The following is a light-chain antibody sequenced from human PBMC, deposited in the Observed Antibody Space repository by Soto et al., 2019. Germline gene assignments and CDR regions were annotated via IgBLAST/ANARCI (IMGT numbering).Light chain of an antibody. CDR2: KAS. CDR3: QQYSSDLYT. Sequence: DIQMTQSPSTLSGSVGDRVTITCRASQTISSWLAWYQQKPGKAPKLLIYKASTLESGVSSRFSGRGSGTEFTLTITNLQPDDFATYYCQQYSSDLYTFGQGTKVDIK. J-gene: IGKJ2*01. V-gene: IGKV1-5*03. CDR1: QTISSW.